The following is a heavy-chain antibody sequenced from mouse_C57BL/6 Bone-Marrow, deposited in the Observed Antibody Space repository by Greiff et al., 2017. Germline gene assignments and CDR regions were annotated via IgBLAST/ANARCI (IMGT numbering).Heavy chain of an antibody. CDR3: ARSLRDYAMDY. V-gene: IGHV1-64*01. J-gene: IGHJ4*01. CDR2: IHPNSGST. CDR1: GYTFTSYW. D-gene: IGHD3-3*01. Sequence: QVQLQQPGAELVKPGASVKLSCKASGYTFTSYWMQWVKQRPGQGLEWIGMIHPNSGSTNYNEKFKSKATLTVDKSSSTAYMQLSSLTSEDSAVYYCARSLRDYAMDYWGQGTSVTVSS.